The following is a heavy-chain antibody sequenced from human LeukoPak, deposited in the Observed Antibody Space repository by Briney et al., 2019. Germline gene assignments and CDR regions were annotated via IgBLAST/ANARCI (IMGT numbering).Heavy chain of an antibody. V-gene: IGHV3-74*01. CDR2: IASDGSST. J-gene: IGHJ4*02. D-gene: IGHD4-23*01. CDR3: ARGRPHGNDY. CDR1: GFTFSSYW. Sequence: GGSLRLSRAAPGFTFSSYWMSWVRQAPGKGLVWVSRIASDGSSTTYADSVKGRFSISRDNAKNTLYLQMNSLRVEDTAVYYCARGRPHGNDYWGQGTLVTVSS.